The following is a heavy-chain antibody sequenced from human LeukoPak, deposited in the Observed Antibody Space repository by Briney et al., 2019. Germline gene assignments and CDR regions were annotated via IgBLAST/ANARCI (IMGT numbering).Heavy chain of an antibody. J-gene: IGHJ6*03. CDR1: GGSIISYY. CDR3: ARVGYYDFWSGYSNPYYYYYMDV. CDR2: IYTSGST. V-gene: IGHV4-4*07. Sequence: SETLSLTCTVSGGSIISYYWSWLRQPAGKGLEWIGRIYTSGSTNYNPSLKRRVPMSVDTSKNQFSLKLSSVTAADTAVYYCARVGYYDFWSGYSNPYYYYYMDVWGKGTTVTVSS. D-gene: IGHD3-3*01.